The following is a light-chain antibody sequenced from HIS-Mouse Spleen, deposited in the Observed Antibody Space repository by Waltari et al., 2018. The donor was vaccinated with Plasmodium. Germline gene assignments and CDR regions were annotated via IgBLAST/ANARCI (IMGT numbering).Light chain of an antibody. J-gene: IGKJ3*01. Sequence: EIVMTQSPDTLSVSPGERSNLSCRASQSVSSNLAWYQQKPGQAPRLLIYGASTRATGIPARFSGSGSGTEFTLTISSLQSEDFAVYYCQQYNNWPFTFGPGTKVDIK. CDR2: GAS. CDR3: QQYNNWPFT. V-gene: IGKV3-15*01. CDR1: QSVSSN.